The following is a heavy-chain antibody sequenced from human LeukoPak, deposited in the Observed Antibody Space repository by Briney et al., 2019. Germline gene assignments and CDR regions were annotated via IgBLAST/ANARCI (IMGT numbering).Heavy chain of an antibody. J-gene: IGHJ4*02. V-gene: IGHV1-18*01. CDR1: GYTFTSYG. Sequence: SVKVSCKASGYTFTSYGISWVRQAPGQGLEWMGWISAYNGNTNYAQKLQGRVTMTTDTSTSTAYMELRSLRSDDTAVYYCARVLGSGSYLGHDYWCQGTLVTVSS. CDR3: ARVLGSGSYLGHDY. D-gene: IGHD3-10*01. CDR2: ISAYNGNT.